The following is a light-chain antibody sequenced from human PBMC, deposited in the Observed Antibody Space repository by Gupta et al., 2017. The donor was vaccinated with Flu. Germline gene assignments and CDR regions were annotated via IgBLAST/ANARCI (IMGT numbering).Light chain of an antibody. Sequence: PGTLGRPAYSSGRSSQSLGYSDGNNLLNWLQQRPGQSPRRIIYEVSNRDWGVPDRFSGSGAGNDFTLKNSRVEDEDVGVYYCKKGTHPWTFGQGTXMEIK. V-gene: IGKV2-30*01. CDR3: KKGTHPWT. CDR2: EVS. J-gene: IGKJ2*02. CDR1: QSLGYSDGNNL.